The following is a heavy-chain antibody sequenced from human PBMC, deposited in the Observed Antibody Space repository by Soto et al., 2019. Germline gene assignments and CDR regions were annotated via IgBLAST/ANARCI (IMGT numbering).Heavy chain of an antibody. Sequence: SETLSLTCAVSDGSFSGYYWTWIRQAPWKGLEWIGEVNLSGSSNYSPSLKSRVSVSVDTYKNQFSLKLTSVTAADRGVYYCARVRRWGKSVKGLDSCGEGTLVTVCS. V-gene: IGHV4-34*01. D-gene: IGHD3-16*01. CDR2: VNLSGSS. J-gene: IGHJ4*02. CDR3: ARVRRWGKSVKGLDS. CDR1: DGSFSGYY.